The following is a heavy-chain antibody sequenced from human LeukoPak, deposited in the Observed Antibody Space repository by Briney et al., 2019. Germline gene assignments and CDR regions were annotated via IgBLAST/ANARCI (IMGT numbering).Heavy chain of an antibody. CDR3: ARVGDSSGYSVLDS. V-gene: IGHV4-59*01. D-gene: IGHD3-22*01. CDR1: GGSISVYC. CDR2: IYYSGSA. J-gene: IGHJ4*02. Sequence: KPSETLSLICTVSGGSISVYCWSWTRRPPGKGLEWIGHIYYSGSADYNASLKSRATMFVDTSKNEFSLTLRSVTAADTAVYYCARVGDSSGYSVLDSWGQGTLVTVSS.